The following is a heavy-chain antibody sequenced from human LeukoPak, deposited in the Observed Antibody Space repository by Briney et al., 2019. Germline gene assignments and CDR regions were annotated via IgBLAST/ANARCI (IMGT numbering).Heavy chain of an antibody. CDR1: GYTFTGYY. D-gene: IGHD3-16*01. J-gene: IGHJ4*02. CDR2: INPNSGGT. V-gene: IGHV1-2*02. Sequence: GASVKVSCKSSGYTFTGYYIHWVRQAPGQGLEWMGWINPNSGGTNYAQKFQDRVTMTRDTSISTAYMELSRLRSDDTAVYYCARDDAFGGGLDYWGQGTLVTVSS. CDR3: ARDDAFGGGLDY.